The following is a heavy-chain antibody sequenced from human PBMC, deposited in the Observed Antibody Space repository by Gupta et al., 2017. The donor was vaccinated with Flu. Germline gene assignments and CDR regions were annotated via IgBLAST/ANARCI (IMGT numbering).Heavy chain of an antibody. J-gene: IGHJ5*02. CDR1: GFTFSSYS. CDR3: ARVYIAAAGPPFGP. V-gene: IGHV3-21*01. CDR2: ISSSSSYI. D-gene: IGHD6-13*01. Sequence: EVQLVESGGGLVKPGGSLRLSCAASGFTFSSYSMNWVRQAPGKGLEWVSSISSSSSYIYYADSVKGRFTISRDNAKNSLYLQMNSLRAEDTAVYYCARVYIAAAGPPFGPWGQGTLVTVSS.